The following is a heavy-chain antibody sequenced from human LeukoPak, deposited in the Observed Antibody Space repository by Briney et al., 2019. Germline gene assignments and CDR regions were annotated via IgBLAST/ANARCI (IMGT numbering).Heavy chain of an antibody. V-gene: IGHV1-46*01. CDR2: INLSGDSV. J-gene: IGHJ4*02. Sequence: ASVKVSCKASGYTFTGYYMHWVRQAPGQGLEWMGRINLSGDSVIYAQKFQGRVTMTWDTSTSIVYLELSSLRSEDTAVYYCTRTMADGGTNYWGQGTLVTVSS. D-gene: IGHD4-23*01. CDR3: TRTMADGGTNY. CDR1: GYTFTGYY.